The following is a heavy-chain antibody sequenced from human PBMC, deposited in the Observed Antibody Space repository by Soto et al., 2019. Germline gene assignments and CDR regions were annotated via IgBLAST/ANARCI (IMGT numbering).Heavy chain of an antibody. Sequence: ESGGGLVPPGGSLRLSCAASGFTFSSYEMNWVRQAPGKGLEWVSYISSSGSAIYYADSVKGRFTISRDNAKNSLYLQMNSLRAEDTAVYYCARGSGRGDYSYGMDVWGQGTTVTVSS. D-gene: IGHD2-15*01. J-gene: IGHJ6*02. CDR3: ARGSGRGDYSYGMDV. CDR2: ISSSGSAI. V-gene: IGHV3-48*03. CDR1: GFTFSSYE.